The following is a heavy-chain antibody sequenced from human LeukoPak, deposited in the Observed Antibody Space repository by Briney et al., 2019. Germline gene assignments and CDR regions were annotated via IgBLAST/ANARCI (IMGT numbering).Heavy chain of an antibody. V-gene: IGHV1-69*06. Sequence: SVKVSCKASGGTFSSYAISWVRQAPGQGLEWMGGIIPIFGTANYAQKFQGRVTITADKSTSTAYMELSSLRSEDTAVYYCARDLQQLVSPDAFDIWGQGTMVTVSS. CDR3: ARDLQQLVSPDAFDI. CDR1: GGTFSSYA. D-gene: IGHD6-13*01. J-gene: IGHJ3*02. CDR2: IIPIFGTA.